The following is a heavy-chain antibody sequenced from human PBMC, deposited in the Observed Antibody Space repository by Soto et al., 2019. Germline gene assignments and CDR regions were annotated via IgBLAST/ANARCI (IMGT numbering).Heavy chain of an antibody. D-gene: IGHD3-9*01. CDR3: ARQTGTNCFDP. CDR1: GGYISSSNYC. Sequence: ASETKSLTCTVAGGYISSSNYCWGWISQPPGKGLEWIGSIHYSGTTHYNSSLKSRVTISVDTSKNQFSLKLNSVTAADTALYYCARQTGTNCFDPWGQGTLVTVSS. CDR2: IHYSGTT. V-gene: IGHV4-39*01. J-gene: IGHJ5*02.